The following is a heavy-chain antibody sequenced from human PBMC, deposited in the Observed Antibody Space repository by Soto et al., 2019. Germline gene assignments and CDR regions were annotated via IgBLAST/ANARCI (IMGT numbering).Heavy chain of an antibody. CDR1: GGSVNSETYY. CDR3: AREFSNSPEAFDS. J-gene: IGHJ4*02. D-gene: IGHD6-6*01. V-gene: IGHV4-61*01. CDR2: IYYTGST. Sequence: ETLSLTCTVSGGSVNSETYYWSWIRQPPGRGLEWIGYIYYTGSTNYNPSLKSRVTMSIDTSRNQFSLKLTSVTAADTAVYYCAREFSNSPEAFDSWGQGSLVTVSS.